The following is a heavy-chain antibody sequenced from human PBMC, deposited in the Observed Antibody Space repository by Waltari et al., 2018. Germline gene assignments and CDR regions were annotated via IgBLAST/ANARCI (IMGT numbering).Heavy chain of an antibody. CDR1: GFTFSSYD. CDR2: IANGGDT. Sequence: EVQLVESGGGLVQPGGSLRLSCAASGFTFSSYDMHWVRQVTGRRLEWVSGIANGGDTNYPGSVKGRFTISRENAKNSLYLQMNSLRAEDTAVYYCAREGETSPGTWYFDLWGRGTLVTVSS. J-gene: IGHJ2*01. D-gene: IGHD2-2*01. CDR3: AREGETSPGTWYFDL. V-gene: IGHV3-13*01.